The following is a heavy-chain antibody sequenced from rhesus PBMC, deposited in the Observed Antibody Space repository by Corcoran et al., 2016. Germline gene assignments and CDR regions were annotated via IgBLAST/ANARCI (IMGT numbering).Heavy chain of an antibody. D-gene: IGHD3-3*01. CDR2: FRSGGST. V-gene: IGHV4-160*01. Sequence: QVQLQQWGEGLVKPSETLSLTCAGYGGSISSNFWNWIRPPPGKGLEWIGRFRSGGSTNYNPSLKSRVTISIDTSKNQFSLKLSSVTAADTAVYYCATKTGYYELNSLDVWGRGVLVTVSS. CDR3: ATKTGYYELNSLDV. CDR1: GGSISSNF. J-gene: IGHJ5-2*02.